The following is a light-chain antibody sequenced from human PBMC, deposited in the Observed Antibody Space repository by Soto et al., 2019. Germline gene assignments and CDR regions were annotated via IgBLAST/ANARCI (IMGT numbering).Light chain of an antibody. V-gene: IGLV2-14*01. Sequence: QSVLTQPASVSGFPGQSITISCTGTSNDVGGYNYVSWYKQHPGKAPKFMIYDVSNRPSGVSNRFSGSKSGNTASLTISGLQAEDAADYYCCSYTTSNTRQIVFGTGTKVTVL. J-gene: IGLJ1*01. CDR1: SNDVGGYNY. CDR2: DVS. CDR3: CSYTTSNTRQIV.